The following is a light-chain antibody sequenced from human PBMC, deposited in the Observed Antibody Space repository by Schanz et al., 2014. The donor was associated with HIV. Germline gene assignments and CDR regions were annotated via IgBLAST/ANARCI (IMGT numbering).Light chain of an antibody. J-gene: IGLJ3*02. V-gene: IGLV2-14*01. CDR3: ATWDDSLNGWV. Sequence: QSALTQPASVSGSPGQSITISCTGTSSDVGGYDFVSWYQQPPGTAPKLMIFEVSKRPSGVPDRFSGSKSGTSASLAISGLQSEDEADYYCATWDDSLNGWVFGGGTKLTVL. CDR1: SSDVGGYDF. CDR2: EVS.